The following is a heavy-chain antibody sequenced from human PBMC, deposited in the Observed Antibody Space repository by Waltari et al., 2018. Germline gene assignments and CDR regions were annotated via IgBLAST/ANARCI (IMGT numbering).Heavy chain of an antibody. V-gene: IGHV3-33*01. CDR3: ARDNRHYYGSGSFPFDF. CDR2: IWSDGSQK. J-gene: IGHJ4*02. CDR1: GFSFSNYG. Sequence: QVQLVESGGGVVQPGRSLRLSCAASGFSFSNYGMHWVRQFPGKGREWVAVIWSDGSQKYYGDSVKGRFTISRDNSKNTLYLQMNSLTGEDTALYLCARDNRHYYGSGSFPFDFWGQGTLVTVSS. D-gene: IGHD3-10*01.